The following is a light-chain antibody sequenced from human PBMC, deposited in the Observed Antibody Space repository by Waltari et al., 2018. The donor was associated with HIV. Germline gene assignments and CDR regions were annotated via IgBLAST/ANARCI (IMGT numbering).Light chain of an antibody. CDR1: QIVSSAY. Sequence: EIVLTQSPGTLSLSPGERATLSCRASQIVSSAYLAWYQQKSGQAPRLLIYGASTRATGVPDRFSGSGFGTDFTLTISRLEPEDFAVYYCQQYGNSPETFGQGARVEI. J-gene: IGKJ1*01. CDR2: GAS. V-gene: IGKV3-20*01. CDR3: QQYGNSPET.